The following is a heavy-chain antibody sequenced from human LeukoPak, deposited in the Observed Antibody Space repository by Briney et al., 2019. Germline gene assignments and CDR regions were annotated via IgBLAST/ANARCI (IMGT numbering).Heavy chain of an antibody. J-gene: IGHJ4*02. D-gene: IGHD3-22*01. V-gene: IGHV4-39*01. Sequence: SETLSLTCTVSGGSTSSRSYYWGWIRQPPGKGLEWIGSIFYSGSTYYNPSLESRVTISVDTPKNQFSLKLTSVTAADTAVYYCARQSVGVYYDSSGVFDYWGQGTLVTVFS. CDR1: GGSTSSRSYY. CDR2: IFYSGST. CDR3: ARQSVGVYYDSSGVFDY.